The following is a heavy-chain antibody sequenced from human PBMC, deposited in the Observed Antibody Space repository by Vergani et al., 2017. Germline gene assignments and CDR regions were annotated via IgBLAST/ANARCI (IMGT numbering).Heavy chain of an antibody. CDR3: AREVVAPLVDTGPRWFDP. CDR1: GYSFTSYW. V-gene: IGHV5-51*03. CDR2: IYPGDSDT. Sequence: EVQLVQSGAEVKKPGESLKISCKGSGYSFTSYWIGWVRQMPGKGLEWMGIIYPGDSDTRYSPSFQGQVTISADKSISTAYLQWSSLKASDTAMYYCAREVVAPLVDTGPRWFDPWGQGTLVTVSS. J-gene: IGHJ5*02. D-gene: IGHD5-18*01.